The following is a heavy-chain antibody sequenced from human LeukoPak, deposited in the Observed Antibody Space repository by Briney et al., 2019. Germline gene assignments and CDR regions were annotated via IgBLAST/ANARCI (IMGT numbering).Heavy chain of an antibody. J-gene: IGHJ3*02. V-gene: IGHV3-11*04. CDR1: GFTFSDYY. Sequence: GGSLRLSCAASGFTFSDYYMSWIRQAPGKGLEWVSYISSSSSTIYYADSVKGRFTISRDNAKNSLYLQMNSLRAEDTAVYYCARDEGIAAADDAFDIWGQGTMVTVSS. CDR2: ISSSSSTI. CDR3: ARDEGIAAADDAFDI. D-gene: IGHD6-13*01.